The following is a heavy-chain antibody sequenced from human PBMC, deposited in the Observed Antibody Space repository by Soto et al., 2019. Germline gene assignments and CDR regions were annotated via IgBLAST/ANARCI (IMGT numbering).Heavy chain of an antibody. CDR3: ARAHPYSSSSYASQNWFDP. V-gene: IGHV4-4*02. Sequence: PSETLSLTCAVSGGSISSSKWWSWVRQPPGKGLEWIGEIYHSGSTNYNPSLKSRITISVDKSKNQFSLKLSSVTAADTAVYYCARAHPYSSSSYASQNWFDPWGQGTLVTVSS. CDR2: IYHSGST. CDR1: GGSISSSKW. J-gene: IGHJ5*02. D-gene: IGHD6-13*01.